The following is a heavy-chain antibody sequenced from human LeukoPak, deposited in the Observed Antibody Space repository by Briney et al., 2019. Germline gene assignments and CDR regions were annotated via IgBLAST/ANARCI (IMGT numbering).Heavy chain of an antibody. J-gene: IGHJ4*02. V-gene: IGHV3-7*03. CDR2: IKQDGSEK. CDR3: AREGRIMITFGGSPARL. Sequence: TGGSLRLSCAASGFTFSSYWMSWVRQAPGKGLXXXXXIKQDGSEKYYVDSVKGRFTISRDNAKNSLYLQMNSLRAEDTAVYYCAREGRIMITFGGSPARLWGQGTLVTVSS. CDR1: GFTFSSYW. D-gene: IGHD3-16*01.